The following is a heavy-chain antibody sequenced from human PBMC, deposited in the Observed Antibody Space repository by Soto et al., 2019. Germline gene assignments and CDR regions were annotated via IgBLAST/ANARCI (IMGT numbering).Heavy chain of an antibody. V-gene: IGHV4-39*01. D-gene: IGHD4-17*01. CDR3: ARLSVTTDYYYYGMDV. CDR2: IYYSGST. J-gene: IGHJ6*02. Sequence: LSLTCTVSGGSISSSSYYWGWIRQPPGKGLEWIGSIYYSGSTYYNPSLKSRVTISVDTSKNQFSLKLSSVTAADTAVYYCARLSVTTDYYYYGMDVWGQGTTVTVSS. CDR1: GGSISSSSYY.